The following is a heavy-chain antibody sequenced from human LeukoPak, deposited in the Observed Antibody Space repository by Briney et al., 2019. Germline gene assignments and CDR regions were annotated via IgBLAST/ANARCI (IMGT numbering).Heavy chain of an antibody. CDR2: ISYDGSNK. CDR1: GFTFSSYG. CDR3: AKGGYTAMVTYQFDY. Sequence: GGTLRLSCAASGFTFSSYGMHWVRQAPGKGLEGVAVISYDGSNKYYADSVKGRFTISRDNSKNTLYLQMNSLRAEDTAVYYCAKGGYTAMVTYQFDYWGQGTLVTVSS. V-gene: IGHV3-30*18. D-gene: IGHD5-18*01. J-gene: IGHJ4*02.